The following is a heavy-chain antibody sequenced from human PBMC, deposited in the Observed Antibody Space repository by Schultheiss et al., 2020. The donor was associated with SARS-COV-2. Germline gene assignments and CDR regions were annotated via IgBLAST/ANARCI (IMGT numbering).Heavy chain of an antibody. V-gene: IGHV4-59*08. D-gene: IGHD1-26*01. Sequence: SETLSLTCTVSGGSISSYYWSWIRQPPGKGLEWIGYIYYSGSTNYNPSLKSRVTISVDTSKNQFSLKLSSVTAADTAVYYCARQVVGATLDYWGQGTLVTVSS. CDR2: IYYSGST. CDR3: ARQVVGATLDY. CDR1: GGSISSYY. J-gene: IGHJ4*02.